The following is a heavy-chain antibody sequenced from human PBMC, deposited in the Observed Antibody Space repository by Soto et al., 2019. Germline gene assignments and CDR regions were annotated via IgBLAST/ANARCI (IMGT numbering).Heavy chain of an antibody. D-gene: IGHD3-10*01. CDR3: ARDRSITMVRGVIIGNWFDP. V-gene: IGHV3-33*01. Sequence: PGGSLRLSCAASGFTFSSYGMHWVRQAPGKGLEWVAVIWYDGSNKYYADSVKGRFTISRDNSKNTLYLQMNSLRAEDTAVYYCARDRSITMVRGVIIGNWFDPWGQGTLVTVST. J-gene: IGHJ5*02. CDR2: IWYDGSNK. CDR1: GFTFSSYG.